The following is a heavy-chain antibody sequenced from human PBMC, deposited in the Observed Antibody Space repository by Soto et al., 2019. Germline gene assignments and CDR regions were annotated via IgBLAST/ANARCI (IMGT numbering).Heavy chain of an antibody. Sequence: GGSLRLSCTASGFSFSDYSVNWFRQAPGKGLEWISYISSTGDLILYADSVKGRFTIARDIAKNSLYLQMDSLRDEDSAVYYCARTDVAVGGEDFWGQGTLVTVYS. V-gene: IGHV3-48*02. D-gene: IGHD2-21*01. CDR2: ISSTGDLI. CDR3: ARTDVAVGGEDF. CDR1: GFSFSDYS. J-gene: IGHJ4*02.